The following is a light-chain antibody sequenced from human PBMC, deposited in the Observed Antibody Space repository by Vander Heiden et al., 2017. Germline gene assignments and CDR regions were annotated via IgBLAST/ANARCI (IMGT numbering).Light chain of an antibody. CDR3: QHFNSFPST. CDR1: QGISNA. Sequence: IQLTQSPSSLSASVGDRVTITCRASQGISNALAWYHQKPGKAPKLLIYDASNLESGVPSRFSGSGSGTDFTLSISSLQPEDFATYYCQHFNSFPSTFGQGTRLEI. V-gene: IGKV1-13*02. CDR2: DAS. J-gene: IGKJ5*01.